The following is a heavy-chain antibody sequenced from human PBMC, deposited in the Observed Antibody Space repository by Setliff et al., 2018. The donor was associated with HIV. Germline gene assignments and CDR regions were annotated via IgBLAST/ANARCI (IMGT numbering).Heavy chain of an antibody. Sequence: SETLSLTCTVSGGSISNYYWSWIRQPPGKGLEWIGYIHYSGSTNYNPSLKSRVTISVDTSKNQFSLGLCSVTAADTAVYYCARDRDVVVTAYPYYYYYGMDVWGQGTTVTVSS. D-gene: IGHD2-21*02. V-gene: IGHV4-59*01. CDR1: GGSISNYY. CDR3: ARDRDVVVTAYPYYYYYGMDV. J-gene: IGHJ6*02. CDR2: IHYSGST.